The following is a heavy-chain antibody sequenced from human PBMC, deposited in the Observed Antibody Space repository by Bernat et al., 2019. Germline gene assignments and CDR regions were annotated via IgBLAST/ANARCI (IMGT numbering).Heavy chain of an antibody. V-gene: IGHV4-4*02. J-gene: IGHJ3*02. D-gene: IGHD6-13*01. CDR1: GDSISSSAW. Sequence: QVQLQESGPQLVKPSGTLSLTCVVSGDSISSSAWWSWVRQPPGKGLEWIAEIYHNGNINYNPSLRSRVTISIDKSKNQSSLRLSSVTAADTAVYYCAGDPVGAVGTAFDIWGQGTMVTVSS. CDR3: AGDPVGAVGTAFDI. CDR2: IYHNGNI.